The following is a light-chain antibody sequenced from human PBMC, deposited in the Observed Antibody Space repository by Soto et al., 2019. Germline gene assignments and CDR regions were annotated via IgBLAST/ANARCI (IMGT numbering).Light chain of an antibody. CDR1: QSVSSN. V-gene: IGKV3-15*01. J-gene: IGKJ5*01. CDR3: QQYNNWPPLT. Sequence: EIVMTQSPATLSVSPGERATLSCRASQSVSSNLAWYQQKPGQPPSLLIYGASTRATGIQARFSGSGSGTEFTLTISSLQSEDFAVYYCQQYNNWPPLTFGQGTRLEIK. CDR2: GAS.